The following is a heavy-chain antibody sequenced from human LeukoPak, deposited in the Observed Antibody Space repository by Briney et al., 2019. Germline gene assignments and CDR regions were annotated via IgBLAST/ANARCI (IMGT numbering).Heavy chain of an antibody. V-gene: IGHV4-34*01. D-gene: IGHD1-7*01. Sequence: PSETLSLTCAVYGGSFSGYYWSWIRQPPGKGLEWIGEINHSGSTNYNPSLKSRVTISVDTSKNQFSLKLSSATAADTAVYYCARPRITGTTRYFDYWGQGTLVTVSS. CDR3: ARPRITGTTRYFDY. CDR2: INHSGST. CDR1: GGSFSGYY. J-gene: IGHJ4*02.